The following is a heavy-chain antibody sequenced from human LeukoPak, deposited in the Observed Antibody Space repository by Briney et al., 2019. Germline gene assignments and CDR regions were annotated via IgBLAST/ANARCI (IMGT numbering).Heavy chain of an antibody. Sequence: SETLSLTCTVSGGSISSSSYYWGWIRQPPGKGLEWIGSIYYSGSTYYNPSLKSRVTISVDTSKNQCSLKLSTVTAAATAVYYCARFGIYGSGSYSRPYDYWGQGTLVTVSS. CDR3: ARFGIYGSGSYSRPYDY. D-gene: IGHD3-10*01. CDR2: IYYSGST. J-gene: IGHJ4*02. V-gene: IGHV4-39*01. CDR1: GGSISSSSYY.